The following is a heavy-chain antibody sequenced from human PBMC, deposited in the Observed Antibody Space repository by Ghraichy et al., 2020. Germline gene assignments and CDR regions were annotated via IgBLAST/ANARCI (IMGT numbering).Heavy chain of an antibody. D-gene: IGHD5-12*01. CDR3: VRGSHVVASNY. CDR1: GEPFVDYW. V-gene: IGHV4-34*01. CDR2: VTRDGNV. J-gene: IGHJ4*02. Sequence: SETLSLTCAAYGEPFVDYWWSWIRQPPGQGLEWIGEVTRDGNVNYNPSLESRVTISVDTSRNQFSLNLSSVTAADTAVYYCVRGSHVVASNYWGQGTLITVSS.